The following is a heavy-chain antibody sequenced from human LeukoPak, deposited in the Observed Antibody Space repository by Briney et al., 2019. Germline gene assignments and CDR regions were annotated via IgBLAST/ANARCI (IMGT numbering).Heavy chain of an antibody. CDR1: GFTFSSYA. J-gene: IGHJ4*02. Sequence: GGSLRLSCAASGFTFSSYAMSWVRQAPGKGLERVSAISGSGGSTYYADSVKGRFTISRDNSKNTLYLQMNSLRAEDTAVYYCAKVSSTSLRKTTFDYWGQGTLVTVSS. CDR2: ISGSGGST. V-gene: IGHV3-23*01. CDR3: AKVSSTSLRKTTFDY. D-gene: IGHD2-2*01.